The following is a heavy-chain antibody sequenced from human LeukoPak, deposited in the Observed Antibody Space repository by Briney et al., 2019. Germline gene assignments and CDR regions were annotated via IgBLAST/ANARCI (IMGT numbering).Heavy chain of an antibody. D-gene: IGHD5-18*01. CDR2: ISPNSGGT. CDR1: GYTFTGYY. J-gene: IGHJ4*02. CDR3: ARVRHGYSYGLVDY. V-gene: IGHV1-2*02. Sequence: VASVKVSCKASGYTFTGYYMHWVRQAPGQGLEWMGWISPNSGGTNYAQKFQGRVTMTRDTSISTAYMELSRLRSDDTAVYYCARVRHGYSYGLVDYWGQGTLVTVSS.